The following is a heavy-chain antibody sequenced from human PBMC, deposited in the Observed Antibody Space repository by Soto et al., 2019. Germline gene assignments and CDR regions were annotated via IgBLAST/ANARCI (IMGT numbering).Heavy chain of an antibody. CDR2: IYYSGST. Sequence: SETLSLTCTVSGGSISSYYWSWIRQPPGKGLEWIGYIYYSGSTNYNPSLKSRVTISVDTSKNQFSQKLSSVTAADTAVYYCASSPRDCTNGVCYMGATTFDYWGQGTLVTVSS. CDR3: ASSPRDCTNGVCYMGATTFDY. CDR1: GGSISSYY. V-gene: IGHV4-59*01. J-gene: IGHJ4*02. D-gene: IGHD2-8*01.